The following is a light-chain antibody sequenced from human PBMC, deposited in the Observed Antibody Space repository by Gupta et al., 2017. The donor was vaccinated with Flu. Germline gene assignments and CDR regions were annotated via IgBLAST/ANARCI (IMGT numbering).Light chain of an antibody. Sequence: QSVLTQPPSVSAAPGHKVTISCSGSSSNIGNNYVSWYQQLPGTAPKLLIYDNNKPPSGIPDRFSGSKSGTSATLGITGLQTGDEADYYCGTWDSSLSAGLFGGGTKLTVL. CDR2: DNN. J-gene: IGLJ2*01. CDR3: GTWDSSLSAGL. V-gene: IGLV1-51*01. CDR1: SSNIGNNY.